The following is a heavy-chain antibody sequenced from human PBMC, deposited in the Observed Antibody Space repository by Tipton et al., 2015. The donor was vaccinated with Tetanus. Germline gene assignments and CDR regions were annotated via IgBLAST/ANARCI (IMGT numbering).Heavy chain of an antibody. CDR2: TYYRSQWYN. CDR3: TRVYYNYINV. J-gene: IGHJ6*03. V-gene: IGHV6-1*01. CDR1: GDSVSSDSAA. Sequence: LVKPSQTLSLTCAISGDSVSSDSAAWNWISQSPSRGLEWLGRTYYRSQWYNDYAVSVKSRITINPDTSKNQFSLQLNFVTPEDTAVYYCTRVYYNYINVWGKGTTVTVSS.